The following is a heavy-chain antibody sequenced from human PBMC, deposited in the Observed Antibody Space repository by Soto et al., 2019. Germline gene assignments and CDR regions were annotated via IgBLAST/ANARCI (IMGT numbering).Heavy chain of an antibody. CDR2: ISYDGSNK. J-gene: IGHJ3*02. Sequence: QVQLVESGGGVVQPGRSLRLSCAASGFTFSSYAMHWVRQAPGKGLEWVAVISYDGSNKYYADSVKGRFTISRDNSKNRLYQQMNRLRAEDTAVYYCERDQYYDYVWGSYRMGNAFDIWGQGTMVTVSS. CDR1: GFTFSSYA. V-gene: IGHV3-30-3*01. D-gene: IGHD3-16*02. CDR3: ERDQYYDYVWGSYRMGNAFDI.